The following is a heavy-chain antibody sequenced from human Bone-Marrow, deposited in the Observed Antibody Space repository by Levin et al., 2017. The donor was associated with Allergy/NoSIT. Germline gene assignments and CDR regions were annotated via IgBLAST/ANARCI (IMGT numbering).Heavy chain of an antibody. V-gene: IGHV1-8*01. CDR2: INPKLGTT. Sequence: VASVKVSCKASGYSFANYEINWVRQVPGQGPEWLGWINPKLGTTGYAQNLQVRVSMTRNISINTAYLELSSLRFEDTARYYCARAGGSGPVGHYYGMDVWGQGTTVVVSS. D-gene: IGHD3-10*01. CDR3: ARAGGSGPVGHYYGMDV. CDR1: GYSFANYE. J-gene: IGHJ6*02.